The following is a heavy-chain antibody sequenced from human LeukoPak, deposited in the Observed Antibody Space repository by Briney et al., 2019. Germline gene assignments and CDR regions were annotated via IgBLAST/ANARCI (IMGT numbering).Heavy chain of an antibody. J-gene: IGHJ3*02. CDR3: ARNSGSYPNDAFDI. Sequence: SGGSLRLSCAASGFTFSSYAMSWVRQPPGKGLEWIGSMYYSGRTDYNPSLKSRVTISVDTSKNQFSLKLSSVTAADTAVYYCARNSGSYPNDAFDIWGQGTMVTVSS. CDR1: GFTFSSYA. D-gene: IGHD1-26*01. CDR2: MYYSGRT. V-gene: IGHV4-39*01.